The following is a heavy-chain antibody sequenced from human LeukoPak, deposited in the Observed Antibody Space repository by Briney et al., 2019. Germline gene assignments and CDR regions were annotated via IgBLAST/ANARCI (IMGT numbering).Heavy chain of an antibody. V-gene: IGHV4-59*01. CDR3: ARVSFRRDTAMVLFDY. J-gene: IGHJ4*02. Sequence: LETLSLTCTVSGGSISSYYWSWIRQPPGKGLEWIGYIYYSGSTNYNPSLKSRVTISVDTSKNQFSLRLSSVTAADTAVYYCARVSFRRDTAMVLFDYWGQGTLVTVSS. CDR2: IYYSGST. D-gene: IGHD5-18*01. CDR1: GGSISSYY.